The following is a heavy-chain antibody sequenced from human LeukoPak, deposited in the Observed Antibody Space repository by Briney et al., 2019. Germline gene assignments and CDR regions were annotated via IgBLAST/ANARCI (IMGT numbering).Heavy chain of an antibody. V-gene: IGHV4-61*02. J-gene: IGHJ5*02. Sequence: PSETLSLTCTVSGDSISSGSYYWSWIRQPAGKGLEWIGRIYTSGSTNYNPSLKSRVTISVDTSKNQFSLKLSSVTAADTAVYYCAREGSNIGYCSGGSCYWFDPWGQGTLVTVSS. CDR1: GDSISSGSYY. D-gene: IGHD2-15*01. CDR3: AREGSNIGYCSGGSCYWFDP. CDR2: IYTSGST.